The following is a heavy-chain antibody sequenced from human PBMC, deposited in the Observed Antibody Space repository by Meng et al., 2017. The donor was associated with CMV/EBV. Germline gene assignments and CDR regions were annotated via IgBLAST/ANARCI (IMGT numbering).Heavy chain of an antibody. CDR3: ARGGLYYYDSSGHFDY. Sequence: QGRLTWSGPGLGKPSETLSLTCTASGGSISSYYWSWIRQPAGKGLEWIGRIYTSGSTNYNPSLKSRVTMSVDTSKNQFSLKLSSVTAADTAVYYCARGGLYYYDSSGHFDYWGQGTLVTVSS. J-gene: IGHJ4*02. V-gene: IGHV4-4*07. CDR1: GGSISSYY. CDR2: IYTSGST. D-gene: IGHD3-22*01.